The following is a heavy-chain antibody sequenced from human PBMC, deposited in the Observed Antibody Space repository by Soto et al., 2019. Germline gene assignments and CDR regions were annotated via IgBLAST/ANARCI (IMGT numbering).Heavy chain of an antibody. J-gene: IGHJ6*02. V-gene: IGHV4-39*01. CDR1: GGSISSSSYY. Sequence: PSETLSLTCTVSGGSISSSSYYWGWIRQPPGKGLEWIGSIYYSGSTYYNPSLKSRVTISVDTSKNQFSLKLSSVTAADTAVYYCARLGGFCSSTNCYGYYAMDVWGQGTTVTVSS. CDR2: IYYSGST. CDR3: ARLGGFCSSTNCYGYYAMDV. D-gene: IGHD2-2*01.